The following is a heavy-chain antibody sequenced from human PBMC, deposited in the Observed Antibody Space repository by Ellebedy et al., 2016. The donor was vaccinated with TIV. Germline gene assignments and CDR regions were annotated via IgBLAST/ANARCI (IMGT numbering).Heavy chain of an antibody. CDR2: INHGGST. V-gene: IGHV4-34*01. CDR3: ARGGKKRDFLVPTSNYYYYMDV. CDR1: GGSFSGYY. D-gene: IGHD1-1*01. Sequence: SETLSLTXAVYGGSFSGYYWSWIRQSPGKGLEWIGEINHGGSTNYNPSLKSRFTISVDTSKNQFSLRLTSVTAADAAVYYCARGGKKRDFLVPTSNYYYYMDVWGKGTTVAVSS. J-gene: IGHJ6*03.